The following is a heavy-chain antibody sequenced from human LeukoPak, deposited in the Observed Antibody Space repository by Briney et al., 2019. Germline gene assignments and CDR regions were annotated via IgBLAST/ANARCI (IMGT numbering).Heavy chain of an antibody. J-gene: IGHJ3*02. CDR3: ARRYSNGYYYHAFDI. CDR1: GYTFTSYA. D-gene: IGHD3-22*01. CDR2: INTNTGNP. Sequence: GASVKVSCKASGYTFTSYAMYWVRQAPGQGLECMGWINTNTGNPMYAQGFTGRFVFSLDTSVSTAYLQISSLKAEDTALYYCARRYSNGYYYHAFDIWGQGTMVTVSS. V-gene: IGHV7-4-1*02.